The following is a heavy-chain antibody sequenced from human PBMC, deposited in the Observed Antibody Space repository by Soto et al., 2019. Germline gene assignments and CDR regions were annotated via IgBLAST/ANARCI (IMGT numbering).Heavy chain of an antibody. CDR1: GGTFSNSA. Sequence: SVKVSCKASGGTFSNSAIIWVRQAPGQGLEWMGGILPIFGTPNYAQKFQGRLTISADEFSSTAYMELNILRSEDTAVYCCATPAEALDTAMLKGLAHWGQGSLVTVSS. CDR2: ILPIFGTP. V-gene: IGHV1-69*13. J-gene: IGHJ4*02. D-gene: IGHD5-18*01. CDR3: ATPAEALDTAMLKGLAH.